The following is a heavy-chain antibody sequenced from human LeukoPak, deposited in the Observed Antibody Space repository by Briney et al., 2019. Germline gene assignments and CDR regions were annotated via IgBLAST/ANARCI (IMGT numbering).Heavy chain of an antibody. CDR1: GGSISSGSYY. Sequence: PSQTLSLTCTVPGGSISSGSYYWSWIRQPAGKGPEWIGRIYTSGSTNYNPSLKSRVTISVDTSKNQFSLKLSSVTAADTAVYYCARQPVYYYYGMDVWGQGTTVTVSS. D-gene: IGHD1-14*01. CDR2: IYTSGST. V-gene: IGHV4-61*02. J-gene: IGHJ6*02. CDR3: ARQPVYYYYGMDV.